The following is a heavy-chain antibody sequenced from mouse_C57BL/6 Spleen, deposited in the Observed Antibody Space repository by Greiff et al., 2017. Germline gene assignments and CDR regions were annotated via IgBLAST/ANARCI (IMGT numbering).Heavy chain of an antibody. CDR2: IYPGDGDT. V-gene: IGHV1-80*01. J-gene: IGHJ4*01. CDR3: ARRAYYSNDYAMDY. Sequence: QVQLKESGAELVKPGASVKISCKASGYAFSSYWLNWVKQRPGKGLEWIGQIYPGDGDTNYNGKFKGKATLTADKSSSTAYMQLSSLTSEDAAVYFCARRAYYSNDYAMDYWGQGTSVTVSS. D-gene: IGHD2-5*01. CDR1: GYAFSSYW.